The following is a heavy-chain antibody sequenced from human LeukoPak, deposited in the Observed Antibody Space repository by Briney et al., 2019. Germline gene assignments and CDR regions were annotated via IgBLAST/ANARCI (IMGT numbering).Heavy chain of an antibody. Sequence: PGGSLRLSCAASGFTFRTYSIHWVRQAQGKGLEGVTVVSADGRTQLYSDSVKGRFTVSRDNSLNTLHLQMNSLETEDTAVYYCAREFGHNRWYFDYWGQGALVTVSS. CDR3: AREFGHNRWYFDY. CDR1: GFTFRTYS. CDR2: VSADGRTQ. J-gene: IGHJ4*02. D-gene: IGHD5-24*01. V-gene: IGHV3-30*03.